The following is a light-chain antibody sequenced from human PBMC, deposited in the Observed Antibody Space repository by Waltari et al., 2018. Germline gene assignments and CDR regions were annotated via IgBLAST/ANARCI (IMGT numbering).Light chain of an antibody. V-gene: IGLV1-47*01. Sequence: QSVLTQPPSASGTPGQRVTISCSGSSSTIGSNYVYWYQHLPGTAPKLLISRNDQRPAGDPDRFAGPKSGTSASLASSELRAEDEADYYCVAWDDSLSATVFGGGTKLTVL. CDR1: SSTIGSNY. CDR2: RND. J-gene: IGLJ3*02. CDR3: VAWDDSLSATV.